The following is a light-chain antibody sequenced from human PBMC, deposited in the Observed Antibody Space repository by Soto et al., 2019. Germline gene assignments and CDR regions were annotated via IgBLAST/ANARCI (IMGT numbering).Light chain of an antibody. J-gene: IGKJ1*01. CDR3: QQSYSTPRT. Sequence: DIQMTQSPSSLSASVGDRVTITCRASQSISSYLNWYQQKPGKAPKLVIYAASSLQSGVPSRFSGSGSRTDFTLTISSLQPEDFATYYCQQSYSTPRTFGQGTKVEIK. CDR1: QSISSY. V-gene: IGKV1-39*01. CDR2: AAS.